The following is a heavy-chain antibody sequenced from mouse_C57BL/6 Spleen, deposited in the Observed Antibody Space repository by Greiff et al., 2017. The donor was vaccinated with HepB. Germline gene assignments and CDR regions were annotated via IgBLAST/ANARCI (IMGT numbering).Heavy chain of an antibody. CDR3: ARQRYSSYAMDY. V-gene: IGHV5-9*01. J-gene: IGHJ4*01. CDR2: ISGGGGNT. CDR1: GFTFSSYT. D-gene: IGHD2-12*01. Sequence: EVMLVESGGGLVKPGGSLKLSCAASGFTFSSYTMSWVRQTPEKRLEWVATISGGGGNTYYPDSVKGRFTISRDNAKNTLYLQMSSLRSEDTALYYCARQRYSSYAMDYWGQGTSVTVSS.